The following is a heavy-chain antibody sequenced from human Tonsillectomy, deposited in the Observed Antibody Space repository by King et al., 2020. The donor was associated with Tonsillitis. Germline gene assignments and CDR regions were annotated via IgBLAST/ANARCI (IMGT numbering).Heavy chain of an antibody. CDR1: GFTFIAYA. CDR3: ASNWGHVMAPDV. J-gene: IGHJ2*01. V-gene: IGHV3-23*04. D-gene: IGHD7-27*01. Sequence: VQLVESGGGLLQPGGSLRLSCAASGFTFIAYAMTWVRQAPGKGLEWISTIIYNGGETYYADSVKGRFTISRDTSTNMWYLQMSSLRAEDTAVYYCASNWGHVMAPDVWGRGTLVIVSA. CDR2: IIYNGGET.